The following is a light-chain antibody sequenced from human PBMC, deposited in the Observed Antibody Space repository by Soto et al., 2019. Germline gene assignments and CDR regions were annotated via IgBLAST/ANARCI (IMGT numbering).Light chain of an antibody. Sequence: EIVMTQSPATLSVSPGERATLSCRASQSVNSDLAWYHQKPGQAPRLLIHGASTRATGIPARFSGSGSGTEFTLTINSLQSEDFAVYYCQQYNNWPRTFGQGTKVEIK. CDR2: GAS. CDR3: QQYNNWPRT. J-gene: IGKJ1*01. V-gene: IGKV3-15*01. CDR1: QSVNSD.